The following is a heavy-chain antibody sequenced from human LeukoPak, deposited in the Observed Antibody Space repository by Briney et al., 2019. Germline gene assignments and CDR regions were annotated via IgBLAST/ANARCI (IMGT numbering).Heavy chain of an antibody. CDR1: GGSISSYY. V-gene: IGHV4-59*01. Sequence: PSETLSLTCTVSGGSISSYYWSWIRQPPGKGLEWIRYIYYSGSTNYNPSLKSRVTISVDTSKNQFSLKLSSVTAADTAVYYCARGFPLRYDSSGYIDYWGQGTLVTVSS. J-gene: IGHJ4*02. CDR3: ARGFPLRYDSSGYIDY. CDR2: IYYSGST. D-gene: IGHD3-22*01.